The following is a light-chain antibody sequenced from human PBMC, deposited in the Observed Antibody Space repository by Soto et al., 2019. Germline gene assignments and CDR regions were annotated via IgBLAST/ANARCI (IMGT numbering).Light chain of an antibody. J-gene: IGKJ1*01. CDR1: QSISSW. Sequence: DIQMTQSPSTLSASVGDSVTITCRASQSISSWLAWYQQKPGKAPKLLIYKASTLESGVPSRFSGSGSGTEFTLTISSLQPDDFATYFCLQYSTLWTFGQGTKVEVK. CDR3: LQYSTLWT. CDR2: KAS. V-gene: IGKV1-5*03.